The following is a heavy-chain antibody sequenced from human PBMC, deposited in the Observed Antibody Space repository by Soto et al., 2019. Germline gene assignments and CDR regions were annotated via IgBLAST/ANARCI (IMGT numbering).Heavy chain of an antibody. V-gene: IGHV3-48*02. CDR1: GFTFSTFS. Sequence: GGSLRLSCAASGFTFSTFSMNWVRQAPGRGLEWISYISGGSRPISYADSVKGRFTISRDNAKNSLYLQMDSLTDEDTAVYYCARDLGWAFDSWGQGTLVTVSS. D-gene: IGHD6-19*01. CDR2: ISGGSRPI. CDR3: ARDLGWAFDS. J-gene: IGHJ4*02.